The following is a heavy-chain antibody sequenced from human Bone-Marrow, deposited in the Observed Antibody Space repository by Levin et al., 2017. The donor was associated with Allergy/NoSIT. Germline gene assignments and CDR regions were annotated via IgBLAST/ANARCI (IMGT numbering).Heavy chain of an antibody. Sequence: GGSLRLSCEASRFIFSDYSMGWIRQSPGKGLEWIGRIRTKTDSYTSEYAASVKGRFSISRDDSKNSLYLQMSSLKTEDTAMYYCVRDSTGWYRDWGQGTLVTVSS. J-gene: IGHJ4*02. V-gene: IGHV3-72*01. CDR2: IRTKTDSYTS. CDR3: VRDSTGWYRD. CDR1: RFIFSDYS. D-gene: IGHD6-19*01.